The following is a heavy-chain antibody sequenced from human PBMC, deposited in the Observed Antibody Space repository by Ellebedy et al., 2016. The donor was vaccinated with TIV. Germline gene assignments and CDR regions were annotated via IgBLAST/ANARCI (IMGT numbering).Heavy chain of an antibody. CDR2: INHGGST. V-gene: IGHV4-34*01. J-gene: IGHJ5*02. CDR1: GESLTKDY. D-gene: IGHD6-13*01. CDR3: ARDHHNTGYSSSWYWFDP. Sequence: MPGGSLRLSCDVHGESLTKDYGSWIRQSPGKGLEWIGEINHGGSTNYNPSLKSRLTLSIDTFKNQFSLKLSSVTAADTGTYYCARDHHNTGYSSSWYWFDPWGQGALVTVSS.